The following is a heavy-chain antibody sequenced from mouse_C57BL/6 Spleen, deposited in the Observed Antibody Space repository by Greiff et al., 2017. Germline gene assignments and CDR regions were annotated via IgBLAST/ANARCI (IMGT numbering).Heavy chain of an antibody. CDR2: INPSNGGT. J-gene: IGHJ2*01. D-gene: IGHD2-1*01. Sequence: QVQLQQSGTELVKPGASVKLSCTASGYTFTSYWMHWVKQRPGQGLEWIGNINPSNGGTTYNEEFKSKATLTVDKSSSTAYMQLSSLTSEDSAVYYCARRYYGNYLYYFDDWGQGTTLTVSS. CDR3: ARRYYGNYLYYFDD. CDR1: GYTFTSYW. V-gene: IGHV1-53*01.